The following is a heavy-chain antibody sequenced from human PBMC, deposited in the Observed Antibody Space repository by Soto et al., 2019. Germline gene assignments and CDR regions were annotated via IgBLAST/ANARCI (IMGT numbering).Heavy chain of an antibody. CDR3: AKVGIAAAGTYYYYGMDV. D-gene: IGHD6-13*01. CDR1: VFTFSRYA. J-gene: IGHJ6*02. Sequence: WWSLRLSCSASVFTFSRYAMSWFRQAPGKGLEWVSAISGSGGSTYYADSVKGRFTISRDNSKNTLYLQMNSLRAEDTAVYYCAKVGIAAAGTYYYYGMDVWGQGTTVTVSS. V-gene: IGHV3-23*01. CDR2: ISGSGGST.